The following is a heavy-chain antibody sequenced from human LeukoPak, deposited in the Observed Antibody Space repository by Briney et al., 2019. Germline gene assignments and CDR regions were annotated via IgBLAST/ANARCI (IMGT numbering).Heavy chain of an antibody. Sequence: GGSLRLSCVASGFTVSSNYMSWVRQAPGKGLEWVSVIYSGGSTYYADSVKGRFTISRDNSKNTLCLQMNSLRAEDTAVYYCASGSGSYRTPYYYMDVWGTGTTVTVSS. CDR3: ASGSGSYRTPYYYMDV. V-gene: IGHV3-53*01. CDR1: GFTVSSNY. CDR2: IYSGGST. D-gene: IGHD3-10*01. J-gene: IGHJ6*03.